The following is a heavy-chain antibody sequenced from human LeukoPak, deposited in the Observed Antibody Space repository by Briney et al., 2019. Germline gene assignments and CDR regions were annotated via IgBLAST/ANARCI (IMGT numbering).Heavy chain of an antibody. CDR2: ISGSGGDT. Sequence: GGSLRLSCAASGFTFSGYAMSWVRQAPGKGLEWVSRISGSGGDTNYADSVKGRFTISRDNAKNTLYVQMNSLGAEDTAVYYSAKWAAGSFVCHYFDSWGQGTLVTVSS. D-gene: IGHD6-19*01. V-gene: IGHV3-23*01. J-gene: IGHJ4*02. CDR3: AKWAAGSFVCHYFDS. CDR1: GFTFSGYA.